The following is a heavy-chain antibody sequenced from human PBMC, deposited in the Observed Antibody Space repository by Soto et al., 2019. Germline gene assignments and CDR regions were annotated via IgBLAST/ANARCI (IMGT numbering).Heavy chain of an antibody. CDR3: ARGDDFAGNDYFDY. J-gene: IGHJ4*02. CDR2: QYYSGST. CDR1: GGSINNGFHY. V-gene: IGHV4-39*01. D-gene: IGHD1-1*01. Sequence: QLQLQESGPGLVKPSETLSLTCTVSGGSINNGFHYWGWIRQPPGKGLEYIGSQYYSGSTYYNPSLQSRVAIFIDTYKNQFSLKLSSMTAADTAVYFCARGDDFAGNDYFDYWGQGTLVTVSS.